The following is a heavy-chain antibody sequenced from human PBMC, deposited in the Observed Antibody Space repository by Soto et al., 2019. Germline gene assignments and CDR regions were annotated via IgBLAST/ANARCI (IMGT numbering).Heavy chain of an antibody. CDR3: ARALQCPESLHYYYYGMHV. Sequence: PSETLSLTCAVYGGSFSGYYWSWIRQPPGKGLEWIGEINHSGSTNYNPSLKSRVTISVDTSKNQFSLKLSSVTAADTAVYYCARALQCPESLHYYYYGMHVSGQATTVTVSS. V-gene: IGHV4-34*01. CDR2: INHSGST. D-gene: IGHD6-19*01. J-gene: IGHJ6*02. CDR1: GGSFSGYY.